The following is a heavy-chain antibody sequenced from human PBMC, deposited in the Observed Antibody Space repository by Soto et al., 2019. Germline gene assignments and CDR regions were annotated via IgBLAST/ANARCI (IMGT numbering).Heavy chain of an antibody. J-gene: IGHJ5*02. CDR3: ARVAERTSSFRWFDP. V-gene: IGHV3-23*01. Sequence: EVQLLESGGGLVQPGGSLRLSCAASGFTFSSYVMSWVRQAPGKGLEWVSAISGGGGTTYYADSVKGRFTISRDNAKNSLYLHMNSLREEDTAVYYCARVAERTSSFRWFDPWGQGTLVTVSS. D-gene: IGHD2-2*01. CDR1: GFTFSSYV. CDR2: ISGGGGTT.